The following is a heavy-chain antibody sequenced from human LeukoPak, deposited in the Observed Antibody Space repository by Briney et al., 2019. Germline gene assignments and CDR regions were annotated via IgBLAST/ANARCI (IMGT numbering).Heavy chain of an antibody. Sequence: ASVKVSCKASGYTFTSNYIHWVRQAPGQGLEWMGMIYPRDGSTSYAQKFQGRVTITADESTSTAYMELSSLRSEDTAVYYCARDQGPPSPWSGYSNWFDPWGQGTLVTVSS. J-gene: IGHJ5*02. D-gene: IGHD3-3*01. CDR1: GYTFTSNY. CDR2: IYPRDGST. V-gene: IGHV1-46*01. CDR3: ARDQGPPSPWSGYSNWFDP.